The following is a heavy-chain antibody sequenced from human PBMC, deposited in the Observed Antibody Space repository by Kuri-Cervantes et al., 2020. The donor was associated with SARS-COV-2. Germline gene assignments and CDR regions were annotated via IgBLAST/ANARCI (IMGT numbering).Heavy chain of an antibody. J-gene: IGHJ4*02. CDR2: IYYSGST. CDR1: GGSFNDYS. V-gene: IGHV4-59*01. D-gene: IGHD4-23*01. CDR3: ARDLGGSNYGGGDY. Sequence: SETLSLTCAVYGGSFNDYSWSWIRQPPGKGLEWIGYIYYSGSTNYNPSLKSRVTISVDTSKNQFSLKLSSVTAADTAVHYCARDLGGSNYGGGDYWGQGTLVTVSS.